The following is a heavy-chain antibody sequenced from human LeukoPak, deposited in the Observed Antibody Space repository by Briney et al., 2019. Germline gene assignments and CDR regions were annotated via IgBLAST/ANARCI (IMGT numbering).Heavy chain of an antibody. CDR2: INHSGST. CDR1: GGSISSGDYY. J-gene: IGHJ5*02. V-gene: IGHV4-39*01. CDR3: ARQSPFDP. Sequence: SETLSLTCTVSGGSISSGDYYWSWIRQPPGKGLEWIGEINHSGSTNYNPSLKSRVTISVDTSKNQFSLRLSSVTAADTAVYYCARQSPFDPWGQGTLVTVSS.